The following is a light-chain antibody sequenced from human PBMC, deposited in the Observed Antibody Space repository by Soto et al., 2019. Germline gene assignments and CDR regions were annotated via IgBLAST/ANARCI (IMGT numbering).Light chain of an antibody. V-gene: IGLV2-14*01. J-gene: IGLJ1*01. CDR1: SSDVGFYNY. Sequence: QSALTQPASVSGSPGQSVSISCTGTSSDVGFYNYVSWYQQHPGKAPKLMIYEVSNRPSAVSSRFSGSKSVNTASLTISGLQAEDEADYYCSSYTSSSAYVFGTGTKVTVL. CDR3: SSYTSSSAYV. CDR2: EVS.